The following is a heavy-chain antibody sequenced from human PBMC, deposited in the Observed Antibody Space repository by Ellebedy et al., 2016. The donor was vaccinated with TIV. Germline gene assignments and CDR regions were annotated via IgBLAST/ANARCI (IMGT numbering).Heavy chain of an antibody. Sequence: MPSETLSLTCTVSGGSISSYYWSWIRQPPGKGLEWIGYIYYSGSTKYNPSLKSRVTLSVDTSKNQFSLNLSSVTAADTAVYYCARGFDYDSSGSLLWYFDYWGQGTLVTVSS. J-gene: IGHJ4*02. D-gene: IGHD3-22*01. CDR2: IYYSGST. V-gene: IGHV4-59*01. CDR1: GGSISSYY. CDR3: ARGFDYDSSGSLLWYFDY.